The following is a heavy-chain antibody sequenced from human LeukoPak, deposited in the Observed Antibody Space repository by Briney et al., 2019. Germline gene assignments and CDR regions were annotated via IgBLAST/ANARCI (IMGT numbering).Heavy chain of an antibody. J-gene: IGHJ4*02. Sequence: GGSLRLSCAASGFTFSSYAMSWVRQAPGKGLEWVSAISGSGGSTYYADSVKGRFTISRDNSKNTLYLQMNSLRAEDTAVYYCAKDPPPPHTIFEVAGLYWGQGTLVTVSS. CDR3: AKDPPPPHTIFEVAGLY. D-gene: IGHD3-3*01. CDR2: ISGSGGST. CDR1: GFTFSSYA. V-gene: IGHV3-23*01.